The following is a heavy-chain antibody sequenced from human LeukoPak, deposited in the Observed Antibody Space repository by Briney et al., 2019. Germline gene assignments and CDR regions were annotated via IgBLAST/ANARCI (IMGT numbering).Heavy chain of an antibody. CDR3: ARARYGSGYSFDY. CDR1: GFTVSSNY. J-gene: IGHJ4*02. V-gene: IGHV3-66*01. D-gene: IGHD3-10*01. Sequence: GGSLRLSCAASGFTVSSNYMSWVRQAPGKGLEWVSVIYSGGSTYYADSVKGRFTISRDNSKSTLYLQMNSLRAEDTAVYYCARARYGSGYSFDYWGQGTLVTVSS. CDR2: IYSGGST.